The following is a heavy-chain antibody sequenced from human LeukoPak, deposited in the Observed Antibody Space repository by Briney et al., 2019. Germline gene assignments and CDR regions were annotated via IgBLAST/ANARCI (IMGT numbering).Heavy chain of an antibody. CDR1: RGSISSNY. D-gene: IGHD6-6*01. Sequence: PSETLSLTCSVSRGSISSNYWSWIRQAPGKPLEWIGYIYYSGSTTYNPSLKSRVTISLDTSKNQFSLKLRSVTAADTAVYYCARHREFSSSGNYFDYWGQGTLVTVSS. CDR2: IYYSGST. V-gene: IGHV4-59*08. CDR3: ARHREFSSSGNYFDY. J-gene: IGHJ4*02.